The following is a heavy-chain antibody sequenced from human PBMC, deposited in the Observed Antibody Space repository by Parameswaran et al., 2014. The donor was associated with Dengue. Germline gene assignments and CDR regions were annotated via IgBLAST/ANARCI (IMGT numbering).Heavy chain of an antibody. J-gene: IGHJ6*02. Sequence: PGKGLEWVSYISSSGSTIYYADSVKGRFTISRDNAKNSLYLQMNSLRAEDTAVYYCARDQIVVVITILYYYGMDVWGQGTTVTVSS. CDR3: ARDQIVVVITILYYYGMDV. V-gene: IGHV3-48*03. D-gene: IGHD3-22*01. CDR2: ISSSGSTI.